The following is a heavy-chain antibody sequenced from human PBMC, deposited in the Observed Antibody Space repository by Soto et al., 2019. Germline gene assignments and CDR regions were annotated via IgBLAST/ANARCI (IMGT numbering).Heavy chain of an antibody. CDR1: GFSLDTSGVG. V-gene: IGHV2-5*02. CDR3: SHMEPRVGTYGLDV. CDR2: IYWDDDK. J-gene: IGHJ6*02. D-gene: IGHD1-26*01. Sequence: QITLKESGPTLVKPTQPLTLTCTFSGFSLDTSGVGVAWIRRPPGKALEWLTLIYWDDDKRDSPSLRSRLTSTKHTYNNRLALTMTNTVPVDTATYYCSHMEPRVGTYGLDVWCQGTTVTVSS.